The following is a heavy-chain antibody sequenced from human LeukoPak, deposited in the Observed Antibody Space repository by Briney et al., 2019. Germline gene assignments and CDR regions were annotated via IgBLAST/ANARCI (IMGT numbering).Heavy chain of an antibody. Sequence: PGGSLRLSCAASGFTFSSYAMHWVRQAPGKGLEWVSYISSSGSTIYYADSVKGRFTISRDNAKNSLYLQMNSLRAEDTAVYYCARRGLRGATLYFDYWGQGTLVTVSS. CDR2: ISSSGSTI. CDR1: GFTFSSYA. D-gene: IGHD1-26*01. V-gene: IGHV3-48*04. J-gene: IGHJ4*02. CDR3: ARRGLRGATLYFDY.